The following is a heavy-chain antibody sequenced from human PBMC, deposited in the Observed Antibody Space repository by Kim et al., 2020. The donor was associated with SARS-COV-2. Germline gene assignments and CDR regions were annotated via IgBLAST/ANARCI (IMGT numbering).Heavy chain of an antibody. Sequence: GGSLRLSCAASGLTFSSYWMSWVRQAPGKGLEWMATIKEDGSEKYYLDSVKGRFTISRDNAKQSLYLQMNRLRAEDTAVYYCARPQSGYCGKGTLVTVSS. D-gene: IGHD3-3*01. CDR3: ARPQSGY. CDR2: IKEDGSEK. V-gene: IGHV3-7*01. J-gene: IGHJ4*02. CDR1: GLTFSSYW.